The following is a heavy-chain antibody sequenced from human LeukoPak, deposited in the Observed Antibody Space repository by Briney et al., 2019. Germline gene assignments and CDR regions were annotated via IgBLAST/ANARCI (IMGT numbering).Heavy chain of an antibody. CDR2: ISGGGETT. CDR3: ARDYADYVGYFFFDY. D-gene: IGHD4-17*01. V-gene: IGHV3-23*01. J-gene: IGHJ4*02. CDR1: GFTFNNYA. Sequence: TGGSLRLSCAASGFTFNNYAVNWVRQAPGKGLEWVSSISGGGETTYYADSAKGRFTISRDNSQNTLYLQMSSLRAEDTAVYYCARDYADYVGYFFFDYWGQGTLVTVSS.